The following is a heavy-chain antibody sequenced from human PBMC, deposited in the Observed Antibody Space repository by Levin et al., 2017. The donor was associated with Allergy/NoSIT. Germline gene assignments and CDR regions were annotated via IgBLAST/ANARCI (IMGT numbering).Heavy chain of an antibody. J-gene: IGHJ4*02. D-gene: IGHD2-21*02. CDR3: ARVTRCGGDCYFLDY. V-gene: IGHV3-11*01. CDR1: GFTFSDYY. Sequence: PGGSLRLSCAASGFTFSDYYMTWIRRAPGKGLEWVSYISGSGSIIYYGDSVKGRFTISRDNAKNSLYLQMNSLRAEDTAVYYCARVTRCGGDCYFLDYWGQGALVTVSS. CDR2: ISGSGSII.